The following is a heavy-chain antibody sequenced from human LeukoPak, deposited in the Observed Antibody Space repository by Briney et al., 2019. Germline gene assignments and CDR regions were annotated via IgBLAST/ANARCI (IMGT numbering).Heavy chain of an antibody. V-gene: IGHV3-21*01. CDR2: ISSSSSYI. Sequence: GGSLRLSCAASGFTFSSYSMNWVRQAPGKGLEWVSSISSSSSYIYYADSVKGRFTISTDNAKNSLYLQMNSLRAEDTAVYYCARVGGYSGYDLAFEHYYYYMDVWGKGTTVTVSS. J-gene: IGHJ6*03. CDR1: GFTFSSYS. D-gene: IGHD5-12*01. CDR3: ARVGGYSGYDLAFEHYYYYMDV.